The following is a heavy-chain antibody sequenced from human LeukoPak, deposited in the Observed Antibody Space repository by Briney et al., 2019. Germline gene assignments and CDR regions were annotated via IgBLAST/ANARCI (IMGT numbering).Heavy chain of an antibody. CDR3: ARSLSSTSEFDY. D-gene: IGHD2-2*01. Sequence: SETLSLTCAVYGGSFSGYYWSWIRQPPGKGLEWIGEINHSGSTNYNPSLKSRVTISVDTSKNQFSLKLSSVTAADTAVYYCARSLSSTSEFDYWGQGTLVTVSS. CDR1: GGSFSGYY. J-gene: IGHJ4*02. V-gene: IGHV4-34*01. CDR2: INHSGST.